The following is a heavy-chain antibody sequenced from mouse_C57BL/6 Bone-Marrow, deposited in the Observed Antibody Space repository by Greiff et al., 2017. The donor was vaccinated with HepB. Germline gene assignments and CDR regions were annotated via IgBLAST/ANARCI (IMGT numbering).Heavy chain of an antibody. CDR3: ARRGLRGGRFAY. CDR1: GFTFSDYY. V-gene: IGHV5-12*01. Sequence: EVHLVESGGGLVQPGGSLKLSCAASGFTFSDYYMYWVRQTPEKRLEWVAYISNGGGSTYYPDTVKGRFTISRDNAKNTLYLQMSRLKSEDTAMYYCARRGLRGGRFAYWGQGTLVTVSA. J-gene: IGHJ3*01. CDR2: ISNGGGST. D-gene: IGHD2-2*01.